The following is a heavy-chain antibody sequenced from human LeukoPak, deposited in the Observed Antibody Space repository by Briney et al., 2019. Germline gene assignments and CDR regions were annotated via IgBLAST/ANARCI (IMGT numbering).Heavy chain of an antibody. CDR3: AKFPDYYGSETRGGY. CDR1: GFTFSSYA. V-gene: IGHV3-23*01. Sequence: GGSLRLSCAASGFTFSSYAMSWVRQAPGKGLEWVSAISGSGGSTYYADSVKGRFTISRDNSKNTLYLQMNSLRAEDTAVYYCAKFPDYYGSETRGGYWGQGTLVTVSS. CDR2: ISGSGGST. D-gene: IGHD3-10*01. J-gene: IGHJ4*02.